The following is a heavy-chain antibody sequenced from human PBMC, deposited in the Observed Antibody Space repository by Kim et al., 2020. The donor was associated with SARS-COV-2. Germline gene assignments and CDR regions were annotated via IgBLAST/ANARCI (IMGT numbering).Heavy chain of an antibody. CDR2: IYIGGST. Sequence: GGSLRLSCAASGFTVSNKYMGWVRLAPEKGLEWVSVIYIGGSTYYANSVRGRFTISRDNSKNTLYLQMNSLRAEDTAVYYCASQSPLRRDYGMDVWGQGTTVTVSS. V-gene: IGHV3-53*01. J-gene: IGHJ6*02. CDR3: ASQSPLRRDYGMDV. CDR1: GFTVSNKY.